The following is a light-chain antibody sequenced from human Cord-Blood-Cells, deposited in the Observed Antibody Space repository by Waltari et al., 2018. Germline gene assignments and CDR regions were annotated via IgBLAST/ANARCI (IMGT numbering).Light chain of an antibody. V-gene: IGKV1-39*01. Sequence: DIQMTQSPSSLSASVGDRVTITCRASQSISSYLNWYQQKPGKAPKLLIYAASSLQSGVPSRFSCSGSGTDFTLTISSLQPEDFATYYCQQSYSTSITFGQGTRLEIK. CDR3: QQSYSTSIT. CDR1: QSISSY. CDR2: AAS. J-gene: IGKJ5*01.